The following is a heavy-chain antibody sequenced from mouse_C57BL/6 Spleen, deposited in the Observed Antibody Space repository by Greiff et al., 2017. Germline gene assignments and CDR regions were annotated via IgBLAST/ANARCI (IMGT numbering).Heavy chain of an antibody. CDR2: IYPGSGNT. CDR3: ARDCNYYFDG. D-gene: IGHD2-1*01. Sequence: QVQLQQSGAELVRPGASVKLSCKASGYTFTDYYINWVKQRPGQGLEWIARIYPGSGNTDYNEKFKGKATLTAEKSSSTAYMQLSSLTSDDSAVYYCARDCNYYFDGWGQGTTRTVSS. J-gene: IGHJ2*01. V-gene: IGHV1-76*01. CDR1: GYTFTDYY.